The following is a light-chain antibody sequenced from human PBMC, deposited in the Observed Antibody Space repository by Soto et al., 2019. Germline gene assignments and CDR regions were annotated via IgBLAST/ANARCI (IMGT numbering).Light chain of an antibody. J-gene: IGLJ1*01. CDR3: SSYTSSSTFYV. CDR2: EVS. CDR1: SSDVGSSNR. V-gene: IGLV2-18*02. Sequence: QSALTQPPSVSGSPGQSVTISCTGTSSDVGSSNRVSWYQQPPGTAPKLMIYEVSNRPSGVPDRFSGSKSGNTASLTISGLQAGDEADYYCSSYTSSSTFYVFGTGTKLTVL.